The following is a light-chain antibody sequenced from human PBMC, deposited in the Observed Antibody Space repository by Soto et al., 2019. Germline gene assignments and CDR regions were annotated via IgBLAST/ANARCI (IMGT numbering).Light chain of an antibody. J-gene: IGLJ3*02. CDR3: TSYVGNAIWV. Sequence: QSALTQPPSASGSPGQSVTISCTGTSSDVGAYKYVSWYQQYPGKAPKLMIYEVTKRPSGVPDRFSGSKSGNTASLTVSGLQADDEADYCCTSYVGNAIWVFGGGTKLTVL. V-gene: IGLV2-8*01. CDR1: SSDVGAYKY. CDR2: EVT.